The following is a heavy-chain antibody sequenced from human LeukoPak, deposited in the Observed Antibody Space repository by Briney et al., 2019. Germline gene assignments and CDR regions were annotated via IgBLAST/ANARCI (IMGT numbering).Heavy chain of an antibody. J-gene: IGHJ4*02. Sequence: GGSLRLSCAASGFTFSSYGMHWVRQAPGKGLEWVAFIRYDGSNKYYADSVKGRFTISRDNSKNTLYLQMNSLRAEDTALYRCARGHYYDSSGNLDYWGQGTLVTVSS. V-gene: IGHV3-30*02. D-gene: IGHD3-22*01. CDR1: GFTFSSYG. CDR2: IRYDGSNK. CDR3: ARGHYYDSSGNLDY.